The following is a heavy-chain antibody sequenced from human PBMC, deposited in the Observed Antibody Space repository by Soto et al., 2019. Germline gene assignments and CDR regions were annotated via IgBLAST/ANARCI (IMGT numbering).Heavy chain of an antibody. CDR3: ATGTNGTTGWYHP. Sequence: QVQLVQSGTEVKKPGASVTVSCKSSGYTFTDFYLHWLRQAPGQGLEWVGWINPKSGDTKSSQRCQGSVTMSRDTSVSTAYIDLTSLTSDDTAIYYFATGTNGTTGWYHPWGQGTRVTVSS. CDR2: INPKSGDT. CDR1: GYTFTDFY. J-gene: IGHJ5*01. V-gene: IGHV1-2*02. D-gene: IGHD1-1*01.